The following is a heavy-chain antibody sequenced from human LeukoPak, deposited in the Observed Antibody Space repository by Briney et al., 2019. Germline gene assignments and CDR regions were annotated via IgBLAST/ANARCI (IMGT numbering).Heavy chain of an antibody. CDR1: GGSISSYY. J-gene: IGHJ5*02. Sequence: SETLSLTCTVSGGSISSYYWSWIRQPPGKGLEWTGYIYYSGSTNYNPSLKSRVTISVDTSKNQFSLKLSSVTAADTAVYYCAREVPADSWFDPWGQGTLVTVSS. CDR2: IYYSGST. D-gene: IGHD2-2*01. V-gene: IGHV4-59*01. CDR3: AREVPADSWFDP.